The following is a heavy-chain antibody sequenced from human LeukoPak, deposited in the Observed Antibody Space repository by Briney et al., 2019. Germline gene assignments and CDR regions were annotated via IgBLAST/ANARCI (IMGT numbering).Heavy chain of an antibody. CDR1: GGSISSSSYY. V-gene: IGHV4-39*07. J-gene: IGHJ4*02. CDR2: IFYSGST. Sequence: SETLSLTCTVSGGSISSSSYYWGWIRQPPGKGLEWIGSIFYSGSTYYNPSLKSRVTISVDTSKYQFSLKLSSVTAADTAVYYCARDRVIEVFDYWGQGTLVTVSS. CDR3: ARDRVIEVFDY. D-gene: IGHD3-22*01.